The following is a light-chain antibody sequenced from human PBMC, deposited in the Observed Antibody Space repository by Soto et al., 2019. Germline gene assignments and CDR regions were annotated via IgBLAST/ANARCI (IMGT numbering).Light chain of an antibody. Sequence: DIQMTQSPSSLSASVGDRVTITCRASQSMNIYLNWYQQKPGKASNLLVYTASYLKSGVPSRFSGSGSGTDFTLTISSLQPEDFATYYCQHSHSSPYPFGQGTKLEI. CDR1: QSMNIY. CDR2: TAS. CDR3: QHSHSSPYP. J-gene: IGKJ2*01. V-gene: IGKV1-39*01.